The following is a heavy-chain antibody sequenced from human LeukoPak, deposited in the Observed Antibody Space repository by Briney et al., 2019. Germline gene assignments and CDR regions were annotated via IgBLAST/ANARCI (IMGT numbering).Heavy chain of an antibody. J-gene: IGHJ6*02. Sequence: ALLKDSCKASGYTFTSYDINWVRQATGQGLKSMGWMNPNSGNTGYAQKFQGRVTITINTSISRAYMELSSLRSEDTAVYYCARVDCSSTSCYTYYYYYGMDVWGQGTTVTVSS. V-gene: IGHV1-8*01. CDR2: MNPNSGNT. CDR3: ARVDCSSTSCYTYYYYYGMDV. CDR1: GYTFTSYD. D-gene: IGHD2-2*02.